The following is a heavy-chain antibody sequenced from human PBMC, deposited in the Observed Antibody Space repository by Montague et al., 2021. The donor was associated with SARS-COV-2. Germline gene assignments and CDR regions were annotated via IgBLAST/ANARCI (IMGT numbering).Heavy chain of an antibody. CDR3: ARKMDSSFDV. V-gene: IGHV6-1*01. Sequence: VSPGASLSSDSLSWHWIRQSPSRGPEWLASTYYRSRWYNDSAPSVSGRATVKPDTSRNQFSLHLDSVTPEDTALYFGARKMDSSFDVWGKGTMVIVSS. D-gene: IGHD2-2*03. J-gene: IGHJ3*01. CDR1: GASLSSDSLS. CDR2: TYYRSRWYN.